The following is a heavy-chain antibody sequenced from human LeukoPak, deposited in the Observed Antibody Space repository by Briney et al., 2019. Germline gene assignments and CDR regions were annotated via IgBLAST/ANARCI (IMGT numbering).Heavy chain of an antibody. J-gene: IGHJ6*03. D-gene: IGHD4-23*01. CDR2: INHSGST. CDR1: GGSFSGYY. Sequence: PSETLSLTCAVYGGSFSGYYWSWIRQPPGKGLEWIGEINHSGSTNYNPSLKSRVTISVDTSKNQFSLKLSSVTASDTAVYYCARLGYGGKYYYYYMDVWGKGTTVTGSS. CDR3: ARLGYGGKYYYYYMDV. V-gene: IGHV4-34*01.